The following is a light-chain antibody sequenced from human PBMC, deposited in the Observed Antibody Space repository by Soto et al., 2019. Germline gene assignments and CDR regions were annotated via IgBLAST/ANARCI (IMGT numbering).Light chain of an antibody. Sequence: EIVMTQSPATLSVSPGGRATLSCRASQSISDTLAWYQQKPGQAPRLLIYDASNRATGIPARFSGSASGTDFTLTISRLEPEDLGVYYCQQYGYSPPWTFGQGTKVDI. J-gene: IGKJ1*01. CDR1: QSISDT. V-gene: IGKV3D-15*01. CDR2: DAS. CDR3: QQYGYSPPWT.